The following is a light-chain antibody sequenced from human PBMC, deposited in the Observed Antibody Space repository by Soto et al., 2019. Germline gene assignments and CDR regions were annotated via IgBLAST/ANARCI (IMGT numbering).Light chain of an antibody. V-gene: IGKV4-1*01. CDR2: WAS. J-gene: IGKJ5*01. CDR1: QSVLYSSDNKNY. CDR3: QQYYSTPFT. Sequence: DIVMTQSPDSLAVSLGERATINCKSSQSVLYSSDNKNYLAWYQQNPGQPPKLLIYWASTRESGVPDRFSGXXXXXXXXXXXXSLQAEDVAVYYCQQYYSTPFTFGQGTRLEI.